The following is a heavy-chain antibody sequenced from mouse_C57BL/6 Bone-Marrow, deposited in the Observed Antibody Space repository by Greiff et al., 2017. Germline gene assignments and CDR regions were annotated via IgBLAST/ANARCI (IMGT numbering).Heavy chain of an antibody. V-gene: IGHV1-69*01. CDR2: IDPSDSYT. D-gene: IGHD4-1*02. CDR1: GYTFTSYW. CDR3: ARECQLGRMDY. J-gene: IGHJ4*01. Sequence: QVQLQQPGAELVMPGASVKLSCKASGYTFTSYWMHWVKQRPGQGLEWIGEIDPSDSYTNYNQKFKGKSTLTVDKSSSTAYMQLSSLTSEDSAVYYCARECQLGRMDYWGQGTSVTVSS.